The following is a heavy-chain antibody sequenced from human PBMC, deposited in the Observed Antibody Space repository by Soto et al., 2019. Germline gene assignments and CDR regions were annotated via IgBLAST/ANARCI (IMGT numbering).Heavy chain of an antibody. J-gene: IGHJ3*02. CDR3: AKIFYDSRRAASDI. CDR1: GFTFSTYA. D-gene: IGHD3-22*01. V-gene: IGHV3-23*01. CDR2: IGGSGIST. Sequence: EVQLLESGGGLVQPGGSLRLSCAASGFTFSTYAMSWVRQAPGKGLEWVSVIGGSGISTYYADSVKGRFTISRDNSKNMVNLQMNSLRAEETAVYYCAKIFYDSRRAASDIWGKGTMVTVSS.